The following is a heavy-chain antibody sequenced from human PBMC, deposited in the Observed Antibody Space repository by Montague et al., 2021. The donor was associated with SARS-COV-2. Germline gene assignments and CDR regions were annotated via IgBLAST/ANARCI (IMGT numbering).Heavy chain of an antibody. CDR2: IYHSGST. CDR3: ARSQDCSTTSCHFDC. CDR1: GYSISSGYY. D-gene: IGHD2-2*01. J-gene: IGHJ4*02. V-gene: IGHV4-38-2*02. Sequence: SETLSLTCTVSGYSISSGYYWGWIRQPPGKGLEWIGSIYHSGSTXYNPSLKSRVTISVDTSKNQFSLKLSSVTAADTAVYYCARSQDCSTTSCHFDCWGQGTLVTVPS.